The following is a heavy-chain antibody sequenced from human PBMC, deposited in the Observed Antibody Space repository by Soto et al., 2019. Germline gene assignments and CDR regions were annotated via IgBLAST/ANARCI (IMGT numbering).Heavy chain of an antibody. J-gene: IGHJ4*02. V-gene: IGHV3-23*01. Sequence: TGGSLRLSCAASGFTFSSYAMSWVRQAPGKGLEWVSAISGSGGSTYYADSVKGRFTISRDNSKNTLYLQMNSLRAEDTAVYYCAKDREGLRYFDWLLLDYWGQGTLVTVSS. CDR1: GFTFSSYA. CDR3: AKDREGLRYFDWLLLDY. D-gene: IGHD3-9*01. CDR2: ISGSGGST.